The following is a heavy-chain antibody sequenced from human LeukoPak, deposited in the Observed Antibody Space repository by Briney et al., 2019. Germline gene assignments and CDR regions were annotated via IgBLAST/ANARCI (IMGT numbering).Heavy chain of an antibody. CDR1: GGSFSGYY. CDR2: INHSGST. CDR3: ARGSRCSGGSCYAYYYYYMDV. J-gene: IGHJ6*03. V-gene: IGHV4-34*01. D-gene: IGHD2-15*01. Sequence: PSETLSLTCAVYGGSFSGYYWSWIRQPPGKGLEWIGEINHSGSTNYNPSLKSRVTISVDTSKNQFSLKLSSVTAADTAVYYCARGSRCSGGSCYAYYYYYMDVWGKGTTVTVSS.